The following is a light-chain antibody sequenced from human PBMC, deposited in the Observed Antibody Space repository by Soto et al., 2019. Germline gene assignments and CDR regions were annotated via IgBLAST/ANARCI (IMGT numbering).Light chain of an antibody. CDR3: QQYNNWPPLS. CDR2: GAS. V-gene: IGKV3-15*01. CDR1: QSVSSN. J-gene: IGKJ3*01. Sequence: EIVMPQSPATLSLSPGERATLSCRASQSVSSNLAWYHQKPGQAPRLLIYGASTRATGIPVRFSGSGSGTEFPLTISSLQSEDFAVCYCQQYNNWPPLSFGPGTKVDIK.